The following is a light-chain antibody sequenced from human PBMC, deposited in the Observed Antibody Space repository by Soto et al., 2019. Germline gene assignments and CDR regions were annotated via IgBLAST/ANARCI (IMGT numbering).Light chain of an antibody. CDR3: AAWGDSLNGPL. V-gene: IGLV1-44*01. CDR1: SSNIGSNT. CDR2: SNN. Sequence: QSVLTQPPSASGTPGQRVTISCSGSSSNIGSNTVNWYQQLPGTAPTLLIYSNNQRPSGVPDRFSGSKSGTSASLAVNGLQSGDEADYYCAAWGDSLNGPLFGGGTKLTVL. J-gene: IGLJ3*02.